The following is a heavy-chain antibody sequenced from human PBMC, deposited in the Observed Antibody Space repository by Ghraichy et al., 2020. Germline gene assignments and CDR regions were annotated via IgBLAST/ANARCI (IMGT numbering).Heavy chain of an antibody. Sequence: GGSLRLSCAASGFAFSSSSINWVRQAPGKGLEWVSCIISSSSSIYYADSVKGRFTISINNSKNKLYLQMNSLRAEDTAVYYCALIPRFWGQGTLVTVSS. V-gene: IGHV3-48*04. J-gene: IGHJ4*02. D-gene: IGHD2-21*01. CDR2: IISSSSSI. CDR1: GFAFSSSS. CDR3: ALIPRF.